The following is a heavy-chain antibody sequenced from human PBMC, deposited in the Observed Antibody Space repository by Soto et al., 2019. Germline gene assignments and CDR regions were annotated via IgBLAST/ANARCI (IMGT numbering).Heavy chain of an antibody. Sequence: SLKVSCKASGGTFSSYAISWVRQAPGQGLEWMGRIIPIFGTANYAQKFQGRVTITADESTSTAYMELSSLRSEDTAVYYCARDRDDFWSGYPYYYYMDVWGIVTKVTVSS. CDR3: ARDRDDFWSGYPYYYYMDV. CDR2: IIPIFGTA. J-gene: IGHJ6*03. V-gene: IGHV1-69*13. D-gene: IGHD3-3*01. CDR1: GGTFSSYA.